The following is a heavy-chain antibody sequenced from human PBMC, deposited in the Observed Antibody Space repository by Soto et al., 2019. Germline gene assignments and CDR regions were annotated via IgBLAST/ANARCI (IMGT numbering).Heavy chain of an antibody. D-gene: IGHD6-13*01. V-gene: IGHV3-21*01. CDR3: ASTMGYSSSWYGY. CDR2: ISSSSSYI. J-gene: IGHJ4*02. CDR1: GFTFSSYS. Sequence: XXSLRLSCAASGFTFSSYSMHWVLQAPGKGLEWVSSISSSSSYIYYADSVKGRFTISRDNAKNSLYLQMNSLRAEDTAVYYCASTMGYSSSWYGYWGQGTLVTVSS.